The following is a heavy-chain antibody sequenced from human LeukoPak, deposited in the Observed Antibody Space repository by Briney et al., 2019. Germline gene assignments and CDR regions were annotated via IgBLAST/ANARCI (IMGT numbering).Heavy chain of an antibody. D-gene: IGHD3-10*01. Sequence: PGTSLRLSCAASGLILSSYGIHWVRQAPGKGLEWVAVIWYDGSNKYYADSVKGRFTISRDNSKNTLYLQMNSLRAEDTAVYYCARSPYRRVVGEKFAPFDYWGQGTLVTVSS. V-gene: IGHV3-33*01. CDR3: ARSPYRRVVGEKFAPFDY. CDR2: IWYDGSNK. CDR1: GLILSSYG. J-gene: IGHJ4*02.